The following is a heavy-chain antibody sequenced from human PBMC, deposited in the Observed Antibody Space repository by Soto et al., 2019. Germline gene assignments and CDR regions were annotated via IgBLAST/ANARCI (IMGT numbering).Heavy chain of an antibody. Sequence: PRESLKISCKGSGYNFATYWIGWVRQMPEKGLEWMGIIYPGDSDTRYSPSFQGQVTISADKSISTAYLQWSSLKAPDTAIYYCATPSPDSADSMDVWGQGTTVTVSS. CDR3: ATPSPDSADSMDV. J-gene: IGHJ6*02. CDR1: GYNFATYW. D-gene: IGHD6-25*01. CDR2: IYPGDSDT. V-gene: IGHV5-51*01.